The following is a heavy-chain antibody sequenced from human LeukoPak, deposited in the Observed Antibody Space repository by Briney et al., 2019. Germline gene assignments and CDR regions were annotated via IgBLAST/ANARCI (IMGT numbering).Heavy chain of an antibody. CDR3: ARVIPRLAAWQYQLLLGGSYYYYGMDV. CDR2: IYYSGST. D-gene: IGHD2-2*01. Sequence: PSETLSLTCTVSGGSISSSSYYWGWIRQPPGKGLVWIGSIYYSGSTYYHPSLKSRVTISVDTSKNQFSLKLSSVTAADTAVYYCARVIPRLAAWQYQLLLGGSYYYYGMDVWGQGTTVTVSS. J-gene: IGHJ6*02. CDR1: GGSISSSSYY. V-gene: IGHV4-39*07.